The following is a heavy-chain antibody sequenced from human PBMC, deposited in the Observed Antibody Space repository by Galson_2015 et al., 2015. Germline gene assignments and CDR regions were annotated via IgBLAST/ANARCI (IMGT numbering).Heavy chain of an antibody. V-gene: IGHV3-7*01. J-gene: IGHJ4*02. CDR2: INQDGSLK. CDR1: GFIFSTYW. CDR3: ARDIGFDTYVY. Sequence: SLRLSCAASGFIFSTYWMSWVRQAPGKGLEWVANINQDGSLKHYVDSVKGRFTISRDNAKNSVYLEMNNLRAEDTAVYYCARDIGFDTYVYWAQGTLVTVSS. D-gene: IGHD3-16*01.